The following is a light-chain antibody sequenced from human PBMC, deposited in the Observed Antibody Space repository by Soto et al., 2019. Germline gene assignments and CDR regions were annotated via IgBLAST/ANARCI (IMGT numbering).Light chain of an antibody. V-gene: IGLV1-40*01. CDR2: QNN. Sequence: QSVLTQPPSVSGAPGQRVSISCTGSSSNIGAGYDVHWYEHPPGTAPKLLIYQNNNRPSGVPDRFSGSKSGTSASLAITGLQAEDEADYYCQSYDSSLSAVVFGGGTKVTVL. CDR1: SSNIGAGYD. CDR3: QSYDSSLSAVV. J-gene: IGLJ2*01.